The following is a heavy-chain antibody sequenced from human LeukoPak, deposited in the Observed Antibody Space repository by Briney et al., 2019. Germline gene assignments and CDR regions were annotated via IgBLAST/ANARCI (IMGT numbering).Heavy chain of an antibody. J-gene: IGHJ4*02. CDR1: GYTFTSYG. CDR2: VSSYNGNT. D-gene: IGHD2-2*01. V-gene: IGHV1-18*01. Sequence: ASVKVSCKASGYTFTSYGITWLRQAPGQGLEWMGWVSSYNGNTNHAQKLQGRVTMTTDTSTSTAYMELRSLRSDDTAVYYCARDIVVVPAAVDYWGQGTLVTVSS. CDR3: ARDIVVVPAAVDY.